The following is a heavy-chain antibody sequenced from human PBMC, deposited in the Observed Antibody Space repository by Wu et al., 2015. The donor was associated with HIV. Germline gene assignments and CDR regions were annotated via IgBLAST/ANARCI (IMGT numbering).Heavy chain of an antibody. Sequence: QVQLQQWGAGLLKPSETLSLTCAVHGGSFSGYHWSWIRQSPGKGLEWIGEINHSGIATYNPSLESRVTISLDTSKDHFSLKLSSVTAADTAVYYCARFQYHLLRRHDYLDVWGSGSAVIVSS. CDR1: GGSFSGYH. J-gene: IGHJ6*03. CDR3: ARFQYHLLRRHDYLDV. CDR2: INHSGIA. D-gene: IGHD2-2*01. V-gene: IGHV4-34*01.